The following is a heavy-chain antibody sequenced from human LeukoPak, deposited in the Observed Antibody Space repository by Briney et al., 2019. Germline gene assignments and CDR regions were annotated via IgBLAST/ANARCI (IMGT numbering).Heavy chain of an antibody. J-gene: IGHJ3*02. CDR1: GFTFSSYS. Sequence: GGSLRLSCAASGFTFSSYSMNWVRQAPGKGLEWVSSISSSSSYIYYADSVKGRFNISRDNTKNSLYLQMNSLRAEDTAVYYCARIDMIVQQNDAFDIWGQGTMVTVSS. D-gene: IGHD3-22*01. CDR3: ARIDMIVQQNDAFDI. CDR2: ISSSSSYI. V-gene: IGHV3-21*01.